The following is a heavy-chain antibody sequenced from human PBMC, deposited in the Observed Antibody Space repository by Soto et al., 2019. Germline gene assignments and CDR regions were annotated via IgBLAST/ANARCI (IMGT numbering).Heavy chain of an antibody. J-gene: IGHJ4*02. V-gene: IGHV1-18*01. Sequence: QVHLVQSGAEVKKPGASVKVSCKCSGYTFTSYGITWVRQAPGQGLEWMGWISAHNGNTNYAQKLQGRVTVTRDTSTSTAYMELRSLRSDATSVYYCARGSYGDYWGQGALVTVSS. CDR2: ISAHNGNT. CDR3: ARGSYGDY. CDR1: GYTFTSYG. D-gene: IGHD3-10*01.